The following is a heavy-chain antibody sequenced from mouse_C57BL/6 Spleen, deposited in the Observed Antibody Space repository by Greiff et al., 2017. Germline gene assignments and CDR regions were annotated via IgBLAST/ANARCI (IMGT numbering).Heavy chain of an antibody. CDR3: TGATFAY. CDR1: GFTFSDAC. J-gene: IGHJ3*01. Sequence: EVMLVESGGGLVHPGGSMKLSCAASGFTFSDACMDWVRQSPEKGLEWVAEIRNKANNPATYYAESVKGRFTISRDDSKSSVYLQMNSLRADDTGIYYCTGATFAYWGQGTLVTVSA. V-gene: IGHV6-6*01. D-gene: IGHD1-1*01. CDR2: IRNKANNPAT.